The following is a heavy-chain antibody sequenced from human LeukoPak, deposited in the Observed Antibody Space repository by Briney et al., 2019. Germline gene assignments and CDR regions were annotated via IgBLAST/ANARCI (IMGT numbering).Heavy chain of an antibody. CDR2: ISSNGGST. CDR3: ARRTNYYGSGIYYMDV. CDR1: GFTFSSYA. V-gene: IGHV3-64*01. Sequence: GGSLRLSCAASGFTFSSYAMHWVRQAPGKGLEYVSAISSNGGSTYYANSVRGRFTISRDNSKNTLYLQMGSLRAEDMAVYYCARRTNYYGSGIYYMDVWGKGTTVTASS. J-gene: IGHJ6*03. D-gene: IGHD3-10*01.